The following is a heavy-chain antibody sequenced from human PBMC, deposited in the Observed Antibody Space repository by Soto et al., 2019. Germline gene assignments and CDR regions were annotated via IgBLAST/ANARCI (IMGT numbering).Heavy chain of an antibody. CDR1: GFIFSSYW. D-gene: IGHD5-12*01. V-gene: IGHV3-74*01. Sequence: EVQLVESGGGLVQPGGSLRLSCAASGFIFSSYWMHWVRQAPGTGLVWVSRISPDGTPTTYADSVKGRFTISRDNAKNKMYLQMSSRRAEDTAVYYCARASIRDGYHSHWYFDLWGRGTLVTVSS. CDR3: ARASIRDGYHSHWYFDL. CDR2: ISPDGTPT. J-gene: IGHJ2*01.